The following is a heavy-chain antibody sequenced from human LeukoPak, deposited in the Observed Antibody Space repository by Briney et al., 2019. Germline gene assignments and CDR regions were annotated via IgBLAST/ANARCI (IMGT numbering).Heavy chain of an antibody. Sequence: GASVKVSCKASGYTFTSYHLHWVRQAPGQGLEWMGIINPSGGSPNYAQKFQGRVTITADESTSTAYMELSSLRSEDTAVYYCARVGEGCSGGSCYARFDYWGQGTLVTVSS. J-gene: IGHJ4*02. CDR3: ARVGEGCSGGSCYARFDY. D-gene: IGHD2-15*01. CDR1: GYTFTSYH. CDR2: INPSGGSP. V-gene: IGHV1-46*01.